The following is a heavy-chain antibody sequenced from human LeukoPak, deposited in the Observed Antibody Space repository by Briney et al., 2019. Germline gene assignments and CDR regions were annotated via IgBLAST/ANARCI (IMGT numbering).Heavy chain of an antibody. J-gene: IGHJ4*02. Sequence: SETLSLTCTVSGGSISSSSYYWGWIRQPPGKGLEWIGSIYYSGSTYYNPSLKSRVTISVDTSKNQFSLKLSSVTAADTAVYYCARLNSSGWYLLDYWGQGTLVTVSS. D-gene: IGHD6-19*01. CDR3: ARLNSSGWYLLDY. CDR1: GGSISSSSYY. CDR2: IYYSGST. V-gene: IGHV4-39*01.